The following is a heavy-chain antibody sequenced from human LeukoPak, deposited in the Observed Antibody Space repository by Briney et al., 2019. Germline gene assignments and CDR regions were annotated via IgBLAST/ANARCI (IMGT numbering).Heavy chain of an antibody. Sequence: SETLSLTCTVSGDSIRSSSYYWAWIRQPPGKGLEWIGTTYYSGTTSYNSSLKSRVTIPVDTSKNQVSLKVSSVTAADTAMFYCARIMADQNAFDMWGQGTMVTVSS. J-gene: IGHJ3*02. CDR2: TYYSGTT. V-gene: IGHV4-39*01. CDR3: ARIMADQNAFDM. D-gene: IGHD2-8*01. CDR1: GDSIRSSSYY.